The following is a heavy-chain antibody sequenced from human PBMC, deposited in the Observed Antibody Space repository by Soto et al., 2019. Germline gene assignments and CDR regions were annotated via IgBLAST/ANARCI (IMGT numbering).Heavy chain of an antibody. D-gene: IGHD1-20*01. CDR3: AKDSGCVNNACAYDP. J-gene: IGHJ5*02. CDR1: GFIFSDYT. Sequence: PGGSLRLSCAASGFIFSDYTMNWVRQAPGKGLEWVSSISRGSDYIFYADTVKGRFTISRDNARNSLYLQMTSLRAEDTAVYYCAKDSGCVNNACAYDPWGQGNLVTVS. CDR2: ISRGSDYI. V-gene: IGHV3-21*01.